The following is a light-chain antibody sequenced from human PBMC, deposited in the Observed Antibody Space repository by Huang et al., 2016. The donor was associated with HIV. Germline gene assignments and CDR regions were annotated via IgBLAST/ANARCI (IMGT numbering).Light chain of an antibody. J-gene: IGKJ1*01. CDR2: GAS. CDR1: QSVSSN. V-gene: IGKV3-15*01. Sequence: EIVMTQSPATLSVSPGERATLSRRASQSVSSNLAWYQQKPGQAPRLLIYGASTRATGIPARFNGSGSGTEFTLTISSLQSEDFAVYYCQQYNNWLWTFGQGTKVEIK. CDR3: QQYNNWLWT.